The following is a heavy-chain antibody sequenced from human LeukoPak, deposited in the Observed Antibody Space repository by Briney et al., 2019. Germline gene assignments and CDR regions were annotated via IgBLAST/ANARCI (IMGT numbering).Heavy chain of an antibody. D-gene: IGHD3-9*01. CDR1: GFTFSSYG. CDR3: ARDRALLRYFDWSSHNWFDP. V-gene: IGHV3-33*01. CDR2: IWYDGSNK. Sequence: PGRSLRLSCAASGFTFSSYGMHWVRQAPGKGLEWVAVIWYDGSNKYYADSVKGRFTISRDNSKNTLYLQMDSLRAEDTAVYYCARDRALLRYFDWSSHNWFDPWGQGTLVTVSS. J-gene: IGHJ5*02.